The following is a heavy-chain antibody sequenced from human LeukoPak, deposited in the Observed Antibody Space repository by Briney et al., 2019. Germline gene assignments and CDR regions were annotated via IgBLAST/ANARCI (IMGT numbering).Heavy chain of an antibody. CDR1: GYTLTELS. CDR2: FDPEDGET. Sequence: ASVKVSCKVSGYTLTELSMHWVRQAPGKGLEWMGGFDPEDGETIHAQKLQGRVTMTTDTSTSTAYMELRSLRSDDTAVYYCAREKYYYDSSGYYPLDYWGQGTLVTVSS. D-gene: IGHD3-22*01. CDR3: AREKYYYDSSGYYPLDY. J-gene: IGHJ4*02. V-gene: IGHV1-24*01.